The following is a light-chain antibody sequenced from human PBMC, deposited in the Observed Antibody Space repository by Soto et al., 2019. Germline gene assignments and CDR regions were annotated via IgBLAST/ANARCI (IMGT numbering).Light chain of an antibody. Sequence: QSALTQPPSASGTPGQRVTISCSGSSSNIGSNYVYWYQQLPGTAPKLLIYRNNQRPSGVPDRFSGSKSGTSASLAISGLRSEDEAGYYCAAWDDSLSCYVFGTGTKVTVL. CDR3: AAWDDSLSCYV. J-gene: IGLJ1*01. CDR1: SSNIGSNY. V-gene: IGLV1-47*01. CDR2: RNN.